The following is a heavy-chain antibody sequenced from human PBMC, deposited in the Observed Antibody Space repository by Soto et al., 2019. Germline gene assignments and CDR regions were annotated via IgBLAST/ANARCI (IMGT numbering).Heavy chain of an antibody. V-gene: IGHV3-23*01. CDR2: ISASGGST. Sequence: EVQLLESGGGLEQPGGSLGLSCAASGFTFDSFAMTWVRQAPGKGLEWVSAISASGGSTYYADSVKCRITISRDSSKNTLYLQMNSLRAEDTAVYYCARGAVTPDSWGQGTLVTVSS. J-gene: IGHJ4*02. CDR3: ARGAVTPDS. D-gene: IGHD3-10*01. CDR1: GFTFDSFA.